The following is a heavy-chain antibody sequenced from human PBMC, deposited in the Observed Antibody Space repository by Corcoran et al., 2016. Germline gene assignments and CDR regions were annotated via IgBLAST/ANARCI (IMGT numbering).Heavy chain of an antibody. V-gene: IGHV1-2*02. CDR1: GYTFTGYY. D-gene: IGHD1-26*01. J-gene: IGHJ3*02. Sequence: QVQLVQSGAEVKKPGASVKVSCKASGYTFTGYYMQWVRQAPGQGLEWMGWLNPNSGGTNYAQKFQGRVPMPRDTSISTAYMELSRLRSDDTAVYYWARGDGWELLSAFDIWGQGTMVTVSA. CDR3: ARGDGWELLSAFDI. CDR2: LNPNSGGT.